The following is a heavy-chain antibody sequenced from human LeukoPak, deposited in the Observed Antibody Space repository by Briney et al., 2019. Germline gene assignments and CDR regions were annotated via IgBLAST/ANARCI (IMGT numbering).Heavy chain of an antibody. Sequence: GGSLRLSCAASGFTFSSYAMSWVRQAPGKGLEWVSAISGSGGSAYYADSVKGRFTISRDNSKNTLYLQMNSLRAEDTAVYYCAKDSTMIVAFDYWGQGTLVTVSS. CDR3: AKDSTMIVAFDY. D-gene: IGHD3-22*01. V-gene: IGHV3-23*01. J-gene: IGHJ4*02. CDR2: ISGSGGSA. CDR1: GFTFSSYA.